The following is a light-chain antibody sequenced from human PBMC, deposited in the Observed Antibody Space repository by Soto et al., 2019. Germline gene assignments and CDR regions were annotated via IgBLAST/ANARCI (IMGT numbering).Light chain of an antibody. CDR3: QQGSKWPLT. CDR2: DTS. V-gene: IGKV3-11*01. Sequence: EIVVTQSPATMSLSPGERATLSCRASQRVGHSLAWYQQKLGQAPRLLIYDTSNRATGVPARFSGSGSGTDFTLIISSLEPEDFAVYYCQQGSKWPLTFGQGTRLEIK. J-gene: IGKJ5*01. CDR1: QRVGHS.